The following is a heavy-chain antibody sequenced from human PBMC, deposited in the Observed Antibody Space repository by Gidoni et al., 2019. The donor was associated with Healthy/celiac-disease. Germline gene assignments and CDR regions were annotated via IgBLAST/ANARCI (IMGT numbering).Heavy chain of an antibody. V-gene: IGHV3-21*01. CDR1: GCTFSSYS. CDR3: ARISSSGYYVDY. Sequence: EVQLVESGGGLVKPGGSLRHSCAASGCTFSSYSMNWVRRAPGKGLEWVSSIRSSSSYIYYADSVKGRFPISRDNAKNSLYLQMNSLRAEDTAVYYCARISSSGYYVDYWGQGTLVTVSS. D-gene: IGHD3-22*01. J-gene: IGHJ4*02. CDR2: IRSSSSYI.